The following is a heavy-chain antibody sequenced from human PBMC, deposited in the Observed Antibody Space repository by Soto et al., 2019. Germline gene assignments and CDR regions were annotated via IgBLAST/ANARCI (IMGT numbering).Heavy chain of an antibody. J-gene: IGHJ5*02. CDR3: AREYYDFWSGYFWFDP. CDR2: INSDGSST. CDR1: GFTFSSYW. V-gene: IGHV3-74*01. D-gene: IGHD3-3*01. Sequence: EVQLVESGGGLVQPGGSLRLSCAASGFTFSSYWMHWARQAPGKGLVWVSRINSDGSSTSYADSVKGRFTISRDNAKNTLYLQMNSLRAEDTAVYYCAREYYDFWSGYFWFDPWGQGTLVTVSS.